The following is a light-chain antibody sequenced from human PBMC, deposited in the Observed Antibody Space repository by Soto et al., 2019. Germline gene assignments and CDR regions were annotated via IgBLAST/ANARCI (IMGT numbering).Light chain of an antibody. J-gene: IGLJ2*01. Sequence: QSALTQPASVSGSPGQSITISCTGTSSDVGGYNLVSWYQHHPGKAPKLMIYEVTKRPSGVSHRFSGSKSGNTASLSISGLQAEDEAYYYCCSYAETNTKIFGGGSKLTVL. CDR3: CSYAETNTKI. V-gene: IGLV2-23*02. CDR2: EVT. CDR1: SSDVGGYNL.